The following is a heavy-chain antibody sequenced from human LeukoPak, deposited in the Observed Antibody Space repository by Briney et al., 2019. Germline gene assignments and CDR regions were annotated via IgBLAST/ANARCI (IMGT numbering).Heavy chain of an antibody. CDR2: ISAYNGNT. Sequence: ASVKVSCKPSGYTLTSYGISWVRQAPGQGLEWMGWISAYNGNTNYAQKLQGRVTMTTDTSTSTAYMELRSLRSDDTAVYFCAREDAYYYYMDVGGKGTTVTVSS. V-gene: IGHV1-18*01. CDR3: AREDAYYYYMDV. J-gene: IGHJ6*03. CDR1: GYTLTSYG.